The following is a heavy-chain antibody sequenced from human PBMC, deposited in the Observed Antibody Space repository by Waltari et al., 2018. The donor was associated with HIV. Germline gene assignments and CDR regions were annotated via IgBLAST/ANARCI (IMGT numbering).Heavy chain of an antibody. D-gene: IGHD3-22*01. Sequence: EVQLLESGGGLVQPGGSLRLACAASGFTFRSYAISWDRQAPGKGLEWVSAISGSGGSTYYADSVKGRFTISRDNTKNTLYLQMNSLRAEDTAVYYCAKLTYYFDSSGYYPRFYFDYWGQGTLGTVSS. CDR2: ISGSGGST. CDR1: GFTFRSYA. V-gene: IGHV3-23*01. J-gene: IGHJ4*02. CDR3: AKLTYYFDSSGYYPRFYFDY.